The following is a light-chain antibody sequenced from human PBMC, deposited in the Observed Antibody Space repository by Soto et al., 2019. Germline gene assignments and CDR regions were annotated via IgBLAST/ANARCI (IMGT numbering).Light chain of an antibody. CDR3: SSYVGNDNSLV. CDR1: TNDVGGYTY. V-gene: IGLV2-8*01. Sequence: QSALTQPPSASGSPGQSVTISCTGTTNDVGGYTYVSWYQQDPGKAPKLMIYEVSKRPSGVPDRFSGSRSGNTASLIVSGLQAEDEADYYCSSYVGNDNSLVFGPGTKVTVL. CDR2: EVS. J-gene: IGLJ1*01.